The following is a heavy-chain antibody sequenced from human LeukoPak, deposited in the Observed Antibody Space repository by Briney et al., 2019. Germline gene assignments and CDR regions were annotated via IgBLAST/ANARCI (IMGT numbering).Heavy chain of an antibody. CDR1: GGSFSGYY. Sequence: ETLSLTCAVYGGSFSGYYWSWVRQAPGKGLEWVSSISSSKTYIYYADSVKGRFTISRDNVKNSLYLQMSRLRAEDTAVYYCARVTSGVTGGTYYYYYMDVWGEGTTVTVSS. V-gene: IGHV3-21*01. D-gene: IGHD6-13*01. CDR2: ISSSKTYI. CDR3: ARVTSGVTGGTYYYYYMDV. J-gene: IGHJ6*03.